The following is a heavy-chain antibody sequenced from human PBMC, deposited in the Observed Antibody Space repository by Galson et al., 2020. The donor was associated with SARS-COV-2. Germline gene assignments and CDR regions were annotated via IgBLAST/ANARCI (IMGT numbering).Heavy chain of an antibody. D-gene: IGHD4-17*01. CDR1: GFTFSRYA. Sequence: GGSLRLSCAASGFTFSRYALAWVRQAPGKGLEWVSGISGGGGSTYYVDSVKGRFTISRDTSQNTVHLQMSSLRAEDTAVYYCAKGRGNDYGDQLDFWGQGTLVTVSS. J-gene: IGHJ4*02. CDR2: ISGGGGST. CDR3: AKGRGNDYGDQLDF. V-gene: IGHV3-23*01.